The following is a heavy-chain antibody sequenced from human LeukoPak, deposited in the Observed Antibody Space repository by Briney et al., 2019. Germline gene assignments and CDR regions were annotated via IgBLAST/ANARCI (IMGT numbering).Heavy chain of an antibody. V-gene: IGHV3-21*06. D-gene: IGHD3-22*01. J-gene: IGHJ4*02. CDR2: ISSSSGYI. CDR3: ARAGHHYDSNGYPFSYYFDY. Sequence: PGGSLRLSSAASGFIFSAYTMSWVRQAPGKGLEWVSSISSSSGYIFYADSVKGRFTISRDNAKNTLYLQMNSLRAEDTAVFYCARAGHHYDSNGYPFSYYFDYWGQGTLVTVSS. CDR1: GFIFSAYT.